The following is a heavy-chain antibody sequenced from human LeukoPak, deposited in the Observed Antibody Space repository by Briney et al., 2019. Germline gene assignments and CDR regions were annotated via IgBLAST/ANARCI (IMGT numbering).Heavy chain of an antibody. Sequence: SETLSLTCTVSGGSISSYFWTWIRQPPGKGLEWIGYIYASGSTNYNPSLKSRVTISVDTSKTQFSLKLSSVTAADTAVYYRARIVYYDSSGYGNAFDIWGQGTMVTVSS. CDR3: ARIVYYDSSGYGNAFDI. J-gene: IGHJ3*02. CDR2: IYASGST. D-gene: IGHD3-22*01. CDR1: GGSISSYF. V-gene: IGHV4-4*09.